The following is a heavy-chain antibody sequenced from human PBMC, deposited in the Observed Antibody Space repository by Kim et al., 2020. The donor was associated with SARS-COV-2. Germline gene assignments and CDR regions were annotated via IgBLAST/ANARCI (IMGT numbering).Heavy chain of an antibody. V-gene: IGHV3-74*01. D-gene: IGHD2-21*02. Sequence: VKGLFTIARDNAKNTLYLQMSSLRAEDTAVYYCAAVPGDPHYYSSYFMDVWGKGTTVIVSS. J-gene: IGHJ6*03. CDR3: AAVPGDPHYYSSYFMDV.